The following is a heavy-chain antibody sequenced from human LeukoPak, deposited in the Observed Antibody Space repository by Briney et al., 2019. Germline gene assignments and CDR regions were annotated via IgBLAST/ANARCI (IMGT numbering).Heavy chain of an antibody. CDR3: AKSLGGSGDV. CDR1: GGSISSGGYY. D-gene: IGHD2-15*01. J-gene: IGHJ6*04. CDR2: ISGSGGST. Sequence: LSLTCTVSGGSISSGGYYWSWVRQAPGKGLEWVSAISGSGGSTYYADSVKGRFTISRDNSKNTLYLQMNSLRAEDTAVYYCAKSLGGSGDVWGIGTTVTVSS. V-gene: IGHV3-23*01.